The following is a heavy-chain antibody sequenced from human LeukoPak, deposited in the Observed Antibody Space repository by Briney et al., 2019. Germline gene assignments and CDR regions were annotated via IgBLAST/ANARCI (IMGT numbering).Heavy chain of an antibody. D-gene: IGHD3-10*01. CDR1: GFTFSDYA. CDR2: ISGSGGST. CDR3: HVYYYGSGSYTY. J-gene: IGHJ4*02. V-gene: IGHV3-23*01. Sequence: GRSLRLSCAASGFTFSDYAMSWVRQAPGKGLEWVSGISGSGGSTYYADSVKGRFTISRDNSKNTLYLQMNSLRAEDTAVYYCHVYYYGSGSYTYWGQGTLVTVSS.